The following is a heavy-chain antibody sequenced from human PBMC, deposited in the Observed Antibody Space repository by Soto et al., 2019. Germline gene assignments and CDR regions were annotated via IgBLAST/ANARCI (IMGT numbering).Heavy chain of an antibody. CDR1: GFTFMSYA. V-gene: IGHV3-23*01. Sequence: EVQFLQAGGGLVQPGGSLGLSFGASGFTFMSYAMSWVRHVPGKGLGWISSISGSGANTWYAGSVQGRFIISRDNSKSTVSLHMSSLRVEDTAIYDCARDRATFDSWGQGTLVTVSS. CDR2: ISGSGANT. D-gene: IGHD1-26*01. J-gene: IGHJ4*02. CDR3: ARDRATFDS.